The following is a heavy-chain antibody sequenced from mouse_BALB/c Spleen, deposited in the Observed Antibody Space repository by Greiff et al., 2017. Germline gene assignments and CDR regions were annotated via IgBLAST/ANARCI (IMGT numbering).Heavy chain of an antibody. J-gene: IGHJ2*01. Sequence: EVKLMESGGGLVQPGGSLRLSCATSGFTFPDYYMSWVRQPPGKALEWLGFIRNKANGYTTEYSASVKGRFTISRDNSQSILYLQMNTLRAEDSATYYCARDETLGKTVVACDDWGQGTTLTVSS. CDR1: GFTFPDYY. CDR2: IRNKANGYTT. D-gene: IGHD1-1*01. V-gene: IGHV7-3*02. CDR3: ARDETLGKTVVACDD.